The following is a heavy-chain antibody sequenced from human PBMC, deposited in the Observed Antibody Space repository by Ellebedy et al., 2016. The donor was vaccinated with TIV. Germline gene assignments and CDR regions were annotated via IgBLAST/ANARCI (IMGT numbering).Heavy chain of an antibody. CDR1: GGSISSSSSY. CDR3: TRLVRDMIVVVAAAFDI. D-gene: IGHD3-22*01. V-gene: IGHV4-39*01. Sequence: MPSETLSLTCTVSGGSISSSSSYWGWFRQSPGKGLEWIGIIYYSGSSYHNPSLKSRVTISVDTSKNQFSLKLSSVTAADTAVYYCTRLVRDMIVVVAAAFDIWGQGTMVTVSS. CDR2: IYYSGSS. J-gene: IGHJ3*02.